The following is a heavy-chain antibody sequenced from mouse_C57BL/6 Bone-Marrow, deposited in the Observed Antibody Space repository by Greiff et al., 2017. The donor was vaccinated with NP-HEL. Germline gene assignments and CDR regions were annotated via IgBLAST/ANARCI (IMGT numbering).Heavy chain of an antibody. CDR3: ASYGYYVPFAY. CDR1: GYTFTSYG. CDR2: IYIGNGYT. V-gene: IGHV1-58*01. J-gene: IGHJ3*01. Sequence: VQLQQPGAELVRPGASVKMSCKTSGYTFTSYGINWVKQRPGQGLEWIGDIYIGNGYTEYNEKFKGKATLTLDTSSSPAYMQLSSLTSEVSAFYFCASYGYYVPFAYRGQGVLVTVAA. D-gene: IGHD2-3*01.